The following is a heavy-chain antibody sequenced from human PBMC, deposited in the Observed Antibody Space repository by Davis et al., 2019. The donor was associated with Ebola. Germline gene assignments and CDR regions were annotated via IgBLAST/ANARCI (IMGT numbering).Heavy chain of an antibody. V-gene: IGHV3-30-3*01. D-gene: IGHD3-3*01. CDR3: ARVGGFLEWNSAYYYGMDV. Sequence: GESLKISCAASGFTFSSYAMHWVRQAPGKGLEWVAVISYDGSNKYYADSVKGRFTISRDNAKNSLYLQMNSLRAEDTAVYYCARVGGFLEWNSAYYYGMDVWGQGTTVTVSS. CDR2: ISYDGSNK. J-gene: IGHJ6*02. CDR1: GFTFSSYA.